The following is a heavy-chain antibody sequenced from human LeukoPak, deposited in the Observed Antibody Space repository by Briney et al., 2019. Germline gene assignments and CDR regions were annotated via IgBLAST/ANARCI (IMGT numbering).Heavy chain of an antibody. CDR2: INSDGSST. D-gene: IGHD4-17*01. Sequence: GGSLRLSCAASGFTVSSNYVSWVRQAPGKGLVWVSRINSDGSSTSYADSVKGRFTISRDNAKNTLYLQMNSLRAEDTAVYYCARDPSGTTVTTEQIYYYYYMDVWGKGTTVTVSS. CDR1: GFTVSSNY. V-gene: IGHV3-74*01. J-gene: IGHJ6*03. CDR3: ARDPSGTTVTTEQIYYYYYMDV.